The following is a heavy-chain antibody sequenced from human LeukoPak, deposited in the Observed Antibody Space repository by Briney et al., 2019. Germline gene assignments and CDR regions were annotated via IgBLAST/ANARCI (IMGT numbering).Heavy chain of an antibody. CDR3: ARDRSAFSGYDFFDY. Sequence: GGSLRLSCAASGFTFSSYGMHWVRQAPGKGLEWVSYISNRGSTIYYADSVKGRFTISRDNAKNSLYLQMNSLRAEDTALYYCARDRSAFSGYDFFDYWGQGTLVTVSS. CDR2: ISNRGSTI. D-gene: IGHD5-12*01. V-gene: IGHV3-48*04. J-gene: IGHJ4*02. CDR1: GFTFSSYG.